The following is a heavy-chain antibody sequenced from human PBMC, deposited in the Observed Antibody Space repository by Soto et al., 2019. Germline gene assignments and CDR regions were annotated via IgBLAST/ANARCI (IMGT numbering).Heavy chain of an antibody. CDR1: GFSLSTSGLG. J-gene: IGHJ6*02. CDR2: IYWDDDK. CDR3: AHVLVVVANYGMDV. V-gene: IGHV2-5*02. Sequence: QITLKESGPTLVKPTQTLTLTCTFSGFSLSTSGLGVGWIRQPPGKALEWLALIYWDDDKRYSPSLTSRLTITKDTSKNQVVLTMTNMDPVDTAPYYCAHVLVVVANYGMDVWGQGATVTVSS. D-gene: IGHD2-15*01.